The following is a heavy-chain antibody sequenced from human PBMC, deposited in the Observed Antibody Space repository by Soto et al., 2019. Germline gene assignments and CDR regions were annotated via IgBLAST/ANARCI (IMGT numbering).Heavy chain of an antibody. Sequence: PGGSLRLSFAASGFTFSSYAMHWVRQAPGKGLEYVSAISSNGGSTYYANSVKGRFTISRDNSKNTLYLQMGSLRAEDMAVYYCARGIAGSVYGMDVWGQGTTVTVSS. CDR2: ISSNGGST. CDR3: ARGIAGSVYGMDV. J-gene: IGHJ6*02. V-gene: IGHV3-64*01. CDR1: GFTFSSYA. D-gene: IGHD2-15*01.